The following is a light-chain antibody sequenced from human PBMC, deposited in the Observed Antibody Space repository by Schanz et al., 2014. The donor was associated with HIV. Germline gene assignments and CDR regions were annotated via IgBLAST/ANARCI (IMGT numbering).Light chain of an antibody. Sequence: QSALTQPRSVSGSPGQSVTISCTGTSSDVGGYNYVSWYQQHPGKAPKFMIYEVSKRPSGVSNRFSGSKSGNTASLTISGQQAEDEADYYCCSYAGSSIVVFGGGTKLTVL. CDR3: CSYAGSSIVV. CDR2: EVS. V-gene: IGLV2-11*01. J-gene: IGLJ2*01. CDR1: SSDVGGYNY.